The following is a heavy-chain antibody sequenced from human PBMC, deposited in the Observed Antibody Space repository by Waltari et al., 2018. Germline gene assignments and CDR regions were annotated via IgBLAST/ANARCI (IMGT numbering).Heavy chain of an antibody. J-gene: IGHJ3*02. D-gene: IGHD6-19*01. CDR3: AAIAVAGNDAFDI. V-gene: IGHV4-61*02. Sequence: QVQLQESGPGLVKPSQTLSLTCTVSGGSISSGSYYWRWIRQPAGKGLEWIGRIYTSGSTNYNPSLKSRVTISVDTSKNQFSLKLSSVTAADTAVYYCAAIAVAGNDAFDIWGQGTMVTVSS. CDR2: IYTSGST. CDR1: GGSISSGSYY.